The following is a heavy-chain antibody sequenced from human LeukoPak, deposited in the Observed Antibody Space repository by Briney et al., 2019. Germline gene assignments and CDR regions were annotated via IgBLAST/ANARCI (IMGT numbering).Heavy chain of an antibody. CDR1: GYTFTGYY. CDR2: INPNSGGT. V-gene: IGHV1-2*02. D-gene: IGHD3-3*01. CDR3: RVRDFWSGYGYYMDV. Sequence: GASVTVSCKASGYTFTGYYMHWVRQAPGQGLEWMGWINPNSGGTNYAQKFQGRVTMTRDTSISTAYMELSRLGSDDTAVYYCRVRDFWSGYGYYMDVWGKGTTVTVSS. J-gene: IGHJ6*03.